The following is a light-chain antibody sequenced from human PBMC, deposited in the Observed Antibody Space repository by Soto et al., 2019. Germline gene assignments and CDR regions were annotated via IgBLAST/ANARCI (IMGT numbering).Light chain of an antibody. CDR3: QQYGSSPWT. CDR1: QTIRSNY. CDR2: GAS. V-gene: IGKV3-20*01. J-gene: IGKJ1*01. Sequence: ETVLTQSPATLSLSPGERATLSCRASQTIRSNYLAWYRQTPGQAPRLLIYGASNRATGIADRCSGSGSGTDFSLIISRLELEDFALYYCQQYGSSPWTFGQGTKLEIK.